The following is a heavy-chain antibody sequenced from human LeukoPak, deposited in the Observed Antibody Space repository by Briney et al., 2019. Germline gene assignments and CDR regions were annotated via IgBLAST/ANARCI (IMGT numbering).Heavy chain of an antibody. Sequence: SETLSLTCAVYGGSFSGYYWSWIRQPPGKGLEWIGEINHSGSTNYNPSLKSRVTISVDTSKNQFSLKLSSVTAADTAVYYCAGLRRDYDILTGYHWCFDLWGRGTLVTVSS. D-gene: IGHD3-9*01. CDR3: AGLRRDYDILTGYHWCFDL. J-gene: IGHJ2*01. V-gene: IGHV4-34*01. CDR1: GGSFSGYY. CDR2: INHSGST.